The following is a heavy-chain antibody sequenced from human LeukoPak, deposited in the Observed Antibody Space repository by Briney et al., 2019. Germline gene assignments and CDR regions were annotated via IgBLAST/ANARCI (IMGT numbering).Heavy chain of an antibody. Sequence: ASVKVSCKASGHTFTSYGISWVRQAPGQGLEWMGGIIPIFGTANYAQKFQGRVTITADESTSTAYMELSSLRSEDTAVYYCACYYGSGVINYWGQGTLVTVSS. CDR2: IIPIFGTA. J-gene: IGHJ4*02. CDR1: GHTFTSYG. V-gene: IGHV1-69*13. CDR3: ACYYGSGVINY. D-gene: IGHD3-10*01.